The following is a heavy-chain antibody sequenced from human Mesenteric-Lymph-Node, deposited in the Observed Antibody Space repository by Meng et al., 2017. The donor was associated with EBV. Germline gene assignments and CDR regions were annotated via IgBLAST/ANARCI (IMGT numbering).Heavy chain of an antibody. J-gene: IGHJ5*02. D-gene: IGHD3-22*01. Sequence: HPELQQSLSVRSNPSPTPSLTSAVSGVSISSGGSSWSWIRHPPGKGLEWIGYIYHSGSTYYNPSLKSRVTISVDRSKNQFSLKLSSVTAADTAVYYCARLDSSGYYTGWFDPWGQGTLVTVSS. CDR1: GVSISSGGSS. CDR3: ARLDSSGYYTGWFDP. CDR2: IYHSGST. V-gene: IGHV4-30-2*01.